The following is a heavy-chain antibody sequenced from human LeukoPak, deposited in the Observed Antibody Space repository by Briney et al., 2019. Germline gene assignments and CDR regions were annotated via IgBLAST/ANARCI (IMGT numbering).Heavy chain of an antibody. CDR2: IYYSGST. D-gene: IGHD3-22*01. CDR1: GGSISSGGYY. CDR3: ARARGYYDSSGYYIRLRYFDY. V-gene: IGHV4-31*03. J-gene: IGHJ4*02. Sequence: SQTLSLTCTVSGGSISSGGYYWSWIRQHPGKGLEWIGYIYYSGSTYYNPSLKSRVTISVDTSKNQFSLKLSSVTAADTAGYYCARARGYYDSSGYYIRLRYFDYWGQGTLVTVSS.